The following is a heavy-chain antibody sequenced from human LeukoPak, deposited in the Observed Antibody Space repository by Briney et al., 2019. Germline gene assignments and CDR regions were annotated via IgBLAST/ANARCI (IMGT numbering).Heavy chain of an antibody. D-gene: IGHD1-26*01. CDR2: RYYSGAS. CDR1: TGSISGYY. Sequence: SETLSLTCAVSTGSISGYYWSWIRQPPGKGLEWIGFRYYSGASNYNPSLRGRVTISVDRSKSQVSLKMTSVTAADTAVYYCARALSGSPAVFDSWSQGTLVSVSS. V-gene: IGHV4-59*08. J-gene: IGHJ4*02. CDR3: ARALSGSPAVFDS.